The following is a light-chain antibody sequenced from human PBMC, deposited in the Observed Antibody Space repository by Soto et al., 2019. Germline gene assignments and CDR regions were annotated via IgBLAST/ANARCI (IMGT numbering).Light chain of an antibody. Sequence: DIVMTQSPDSLAVSLGERATFNCKSSQSVLYSSNNKNYLAWYQQKPGQPPKLLIYWASTRESGVPDRFSGSGSGTDFTLTISSLQAEDVAVYYCQQYYSTPPTFVGGTKVEIK. CDR2: WAS. CDR1: QSVLYSSNNKNY. CDR3: QQYYSTPPT. V-gene: IGKV4-1*01. J-gene: IGKJ4*01.